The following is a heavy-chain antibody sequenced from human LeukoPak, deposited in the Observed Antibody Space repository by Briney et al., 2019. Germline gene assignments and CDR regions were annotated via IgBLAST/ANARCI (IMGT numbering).Heavy chain of an antibody. D-gene: IGHD3-22*01. CDR3: ARPYDSSGSLGY. CDR1: GGSIGSSSYC. J-gene: IGHJ4*02. CDR2: ICYSGST. V-gene: IGHV4-39*01. Sequence: PSETLSLTCSVSGGSIGSSSYCWGWIRQPPGKGLEWIGTICYSGSTYYNPSLKSRVTISVDTSKNQFSLKLSSVTAADTAVYYCARPYDSSGSLGYWGQGTLVTVSS.